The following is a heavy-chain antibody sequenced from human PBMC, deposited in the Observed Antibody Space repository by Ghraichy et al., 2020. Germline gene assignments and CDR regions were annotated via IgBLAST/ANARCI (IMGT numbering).Heavy chain of an antibody. CDR3: ARLRAVGATKDGMDV. CDR2: ISSTGRTI. Sequence: GGSLRLSCAGSGFNFTRYSISWVRQAPGKGLEWISFISSTGRTISYADSVKGRFTISRDNAKNSLYLQMHSLRAEDTALYYCARLRAVGATKDGMDVWGQGTTVTVSS. J-gene: IGHJ6*02. D-gene: IGHD1-26*01. V-gene: IGHV3-48*01. CDR1: GFNFTRYS.